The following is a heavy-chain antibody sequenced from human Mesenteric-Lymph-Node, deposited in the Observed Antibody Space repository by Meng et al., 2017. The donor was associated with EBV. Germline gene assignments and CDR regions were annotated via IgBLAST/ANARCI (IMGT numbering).Heavy chain of an antibody. Sequence: QGRLQEAGPGLVKPSGALSLTCAVSGGSISSNSWWSWVRQPPGKGLEWIGQIYHSGSTNYNPSLKSRVTISVDKSKNQFSLKLSSVTAADTAVYYCAGSGSYSSFDYWGQGILVTVSS. CDR1: GGSISSNSW. V-gene: IGHV4-4*02. CDR3: AGSGSYSSFDY. CDR2: IYHSGST. J-gene: IGHJ4*02. D-gene: IGHD3-10*01.